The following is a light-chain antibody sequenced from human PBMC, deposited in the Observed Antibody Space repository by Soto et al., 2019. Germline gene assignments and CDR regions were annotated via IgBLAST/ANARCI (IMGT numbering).Light chain of an antibody. V-gene: IGKV3-15*01. Sequence: EVVVKKGSATLSVYKGERATLSCRASQSVSNKLSRYQQKPGHAPSLLLYGSCTRATGIPATVSGSGSGTGLNLTIISRQLEPDEVSFCYGYHNVHSVTFGEGTKVDIK. CDR3: YGYHNVHSVT. CDR2: GSC. J-gene: IGKJ4*01. CDR1: QSVSNK.